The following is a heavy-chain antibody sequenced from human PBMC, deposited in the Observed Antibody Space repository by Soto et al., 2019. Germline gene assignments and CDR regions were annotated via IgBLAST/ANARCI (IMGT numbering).Heavy chain of an antibody. CDR1: GFTFSSYS. CDR2: ISSSSRTI. CDR3: ARAHGDYLNSDY. J-gene: IGHJ4*02. Sequence: EVQLVESGGGLVQPGGSLRLSYAASGFTFSSYSMNWVRQAPGKGLEWVSYISSSSRTIYYADSVKGRFTISRDNAKNSLYLQMNSLRDEDTAVYYCARAHGDYLNSDYWGQGTLVTVSS. V-gene: IGHV3-48*02. D-gene: IGHD4-17*01.